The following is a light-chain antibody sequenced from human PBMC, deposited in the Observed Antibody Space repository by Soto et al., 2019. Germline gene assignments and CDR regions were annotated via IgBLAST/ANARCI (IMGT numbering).Light chain of an antibody. J-gene: IGKJ2*01. Sequence: DIQMTQSPSTLSASVGDSVTITCRASQSLNSWLAWYQQKPGKAPKLLIYDASSLESGVPSRFSGSGSETEFTLTITRLQPDDSATYYCQQYNSHWYTFGQGTKLEIK. CDR1: QSLNSW. V-gene: IGKV1-5*01. CDR2: DAS. CDR3: QQYNSHWYT.